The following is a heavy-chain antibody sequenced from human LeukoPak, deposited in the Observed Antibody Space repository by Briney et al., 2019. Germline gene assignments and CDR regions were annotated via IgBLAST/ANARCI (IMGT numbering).Heavy chain of an antibody. Sequence: SETLSLTCAVYGGPFSGYYWSWIRQPPGKGLEWIGEINHSGSTNYNPSLKSRVTISVDTSKNQFSLKLSSVTAADTAVYYCASTSGYDRRYYYYYGMDVWGQGTTVTVSS. CDR1: GGPFSGYY. D-gene: IGHD5-12*01. CDR3: ASTSGYDRRYYYYYGMDV. CDR2: INHSGST. V-gene: IGHV4-34*01. J-gene: IGHJ6*02.